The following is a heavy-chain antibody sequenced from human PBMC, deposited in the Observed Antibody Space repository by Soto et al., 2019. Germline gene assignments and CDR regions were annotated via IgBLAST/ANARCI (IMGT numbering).Heavy chain of an antibody. Sequence: EVQLVESGGGLVKPGGSLRLSCAASGFTFSNAWLSWVRQAPGKGLEWVGRIKSKTDGGTTDYAAPVKGRFTISRDDSKNTLYLQMTSLNTEDTAVYYGTKAPPIVATSHDSWGQGTLVIVSS. V-gene: IGHV3-15*01. D-gene: IGHD5-12*01. CDR1: GFTFSNAW. J-gene: IGHJ4*02. CDR2: IKSKTDGGTT. CDR3: TKAPPIVATSHDS.